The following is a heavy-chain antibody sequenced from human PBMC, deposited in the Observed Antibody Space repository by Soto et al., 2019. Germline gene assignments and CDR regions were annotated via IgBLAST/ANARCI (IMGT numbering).Heavy chain of an antibody. Sequence: GGSLRLSCAASGFTFSSYAMSWVRQAPGKGLEWVSAISGSGGSTYYRDSVKGRVTISRDTSKNTLYLQRNSRRAEDAALYYCAKRRGKWLGYFDYWGQGTLVTVSS. CDR3: AKRRGKWLGYFDY. V-gene: IGHV3-23*01. J-gene: IGHJ4*02. D-gene: IGHD6-19*01. CDR2: ISGSGGST. CDR1: GFTFSSYA.